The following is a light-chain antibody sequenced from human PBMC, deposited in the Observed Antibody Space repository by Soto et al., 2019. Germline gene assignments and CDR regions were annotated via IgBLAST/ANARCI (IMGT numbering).Light chain of an antibody. CDR2: DVS. J-gene: IGLJ1*01. Sequence: QSVLPKPASVTGSPGQSITISCTGTSSDVGGYNYVSWYQQHPGKAPKLMIYDVSNRPSGVSNRFSGSKSGNTASLTISGLQAEDEADYYCSSYTSSSTAVFGTGTKVTVL. V-gene: IGLV2-14*01. CDR1: SSDVGGYNY. CDR3: SSYTSSSTAV.